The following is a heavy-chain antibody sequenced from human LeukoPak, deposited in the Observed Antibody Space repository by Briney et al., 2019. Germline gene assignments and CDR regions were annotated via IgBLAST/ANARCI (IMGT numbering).Heavy chain of an antibody. CDR3: ARGYLLGASGY. CDR1: GFTFSSYS. J-gene: IGHJ4*02. D-gene: IGHD3-10*01. V-gene: IGHV3-48*01. CDR2: ITSSSSTI. Sequence: GGSLRLSCAASGFTFSSYSMNWARQAPGKGLEWVSYITSSSSTIYYADSVKGRFTISRDNAKNSLYLQMNSLRAEDTAVYYCARGYLLGASGYWGQGTLVTVSS.